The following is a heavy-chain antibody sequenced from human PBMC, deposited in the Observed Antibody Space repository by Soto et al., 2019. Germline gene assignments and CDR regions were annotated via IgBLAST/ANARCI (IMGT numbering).Heavy chain of an antibody. CDR1: GGSISSGDYY. D-gene: IGHD2-2*01. CDR2: MFYVGAT. V-gene: IGHV4-30-4*01. CDR3: ARVVRFCSSPSCRGRNCIDS. Sequence: SETLSLTCSVSGGSISSGDYYWSWIRQPPGKGLEWIGYMFYVGATYYNPSLKSRVTISVDTSKNQFSLKLSSVTAADTAVYHCARVVRFCSSPSCRGRNCIDSRGKGTLVTVSS. J-gene: IGHJ5*01.